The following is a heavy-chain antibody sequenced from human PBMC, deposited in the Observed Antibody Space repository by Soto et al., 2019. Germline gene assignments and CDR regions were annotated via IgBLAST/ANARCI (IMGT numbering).Heavy chain of an antibody. CDR3: AKDVGQWVETFDY. V-gene: IGHV4-39*01. CDR2: IYYSGST. Sequence: SETLSLTCTVSGGSIHGYYWTWIRQPPGKGLEWIGSIYYSGSTYYNPSLKSRVTISVDTSKNQFSLKLSSVTAEDTAVYYCAKDVGQWVETFDYWGHGTLVTVSS. J-gene: IGHJ4*01. D-gene: IGHD6-19*01. CDR1: GGSIHGYY.